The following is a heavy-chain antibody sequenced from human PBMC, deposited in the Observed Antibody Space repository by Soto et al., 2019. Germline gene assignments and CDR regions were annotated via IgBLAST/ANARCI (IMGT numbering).Heavy chain of an antibody. CDR1: GGSISSGGYS. D-gene: IGHD2-15*01. CDR2: IYHSGST. Sequence: SETLSLTCAVSGGSISSGGYSWSWIRQPPGKGLEWIGYIYHSGSTYYDPSLKSRVTISVDRSKNQFSLKLSSLRFEDTAVYYCARGIPGYCGGATCYSGWFDPWGQGTLVTVSS. V-gene: IGHV4-30-2*01. J-gene: IGHJ5*02. CDR3: ARGIPGYCGGATCYSGWFDP.